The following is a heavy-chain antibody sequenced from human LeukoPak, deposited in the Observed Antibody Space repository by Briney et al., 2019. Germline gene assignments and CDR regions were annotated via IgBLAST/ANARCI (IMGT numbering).Heavy chain of an antibody. Sequence: PGGSLRLSCAASGLTFSSYAMHWVRQAPGKGLEWVAVISYDGSNKYYADSVKGRFTISRDNSKNTLYLQMNSLRAEDTAVYYCAKDLRYCSGGSCYSFFDYWGQGTLVTVSS. V-gene: IGHV3-30-3*01. J-gene: IGHJ4*02. D-gene: IGHD2-15*01. CDR2: ISYDGSNK. CDR1: GLTFSSYA. CDR3: AKDLRYCSGGSCYSFFDY.